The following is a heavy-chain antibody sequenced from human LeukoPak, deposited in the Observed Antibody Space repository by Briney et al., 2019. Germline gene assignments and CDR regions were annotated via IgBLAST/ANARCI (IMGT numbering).Heavy chain of an antibody. CDR1: GFTVSSNY. D-gene: IGHD3-22*01. CDR2: IYSGGST. Sequence: PGGSLRLSCAASGFTVSSNYMSWVRQAPGKGLEWVSVIYSGGSTYYADSVKGRFTISRDNSKNTLYLQMNSLRAEDTAVYYCARARPYYYDSSGYRRYYFDYWGQGPLVTVSS. CDR3: ARARPYYYDSSGYRRYYFDY. V-gene: IGHV3-66*02. J-gene: IGHJ4*02.